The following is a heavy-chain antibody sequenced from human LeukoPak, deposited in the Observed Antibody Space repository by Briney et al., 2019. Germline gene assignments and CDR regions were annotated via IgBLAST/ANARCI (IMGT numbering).Heavy chain of an antibody. J-gene: IGHJ6*03. CDR2: IGYDGSNK. D-gene: IGHD4-17*01. Sequence: GGSLRLSCAASGFTFSSYGMHWVRQAPGKGLEWVAFIGYDGSNKYTADSARGRFTLSRDNSKGTLYLQMNSLRAEDTAVYYCAKRGGTTVTTSNSHMDVWGKGTTVTVSS. CDR1: GFTFSSYG. V-gene: IGHV3-30*02. CDR3: AKRGGTTVTTSNSHMDV.